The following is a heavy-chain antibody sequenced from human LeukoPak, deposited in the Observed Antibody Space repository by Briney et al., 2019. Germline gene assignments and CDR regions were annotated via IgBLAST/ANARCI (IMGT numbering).Heavy chain of an antibody. Sequence: GGSLRLSCAASEFTSSSYSMNWVRQAPGKGLEWVSYISSDGSTIYYADSVKGRRTISRDNAKNSLYLQMNSLRAEDTAVYYCARVGRRWELPGYFDYWGQGTLVTVSS. CDR2: ISSDGSTI. CDR3: ARVGRRWELPGYFDY. CDR1: EFTSSSYS. V-gene: IGHV3-48*04. J-gene: IGHJ4*02. D-gene: IGHD1-26*01.